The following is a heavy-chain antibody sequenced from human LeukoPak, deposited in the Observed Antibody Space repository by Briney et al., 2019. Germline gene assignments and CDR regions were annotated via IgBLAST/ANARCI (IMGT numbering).Heavy chain of an antibody. Sequence: SETLSLTCTVSGGSISSGGYYWSWIRQHPGKDLEWIGYIYYSGSTYYNPSLKSRVTISVDTSKNQFSLKLSSVTAADTAVYYCARAHVDTAIAFDYWGQGTLVTVSS. D-gene: IGHD5-18*01. CDR3: ARAHVDTAIAFDY. J-gene: IGHJ4*02. CDR1: GGSISSGGYY. V-gene: IGHV4-31*03. CDR2: IYYSGST.